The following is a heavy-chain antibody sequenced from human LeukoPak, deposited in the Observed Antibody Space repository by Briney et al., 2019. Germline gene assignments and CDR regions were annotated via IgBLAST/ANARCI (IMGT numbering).Heavy chain of an antibody. CDR2: IYYSGST. J-gene: IGHJ4*02. CDR1: GGSISSSSYY. D-gene: IGHD6-19*01. Sequence: SETLSLTCTASGGSISSSSYYWGWIRQPPGKGLEWIGSIYYSGSTYYNPSLKSRVTISVDTSKNQFSLKLSSVTAADTAVYYCARSGIAVAGTSVAYWGQGTLVTVSS. CDR3: ARSGIAVAGTSVAY. V-gene: IGHV4-39*01.